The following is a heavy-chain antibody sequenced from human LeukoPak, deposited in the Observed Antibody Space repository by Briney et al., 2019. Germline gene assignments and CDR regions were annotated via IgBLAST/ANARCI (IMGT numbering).Heavy chain of an antibody. Sequence: ASVKVSCKASGYTFTSYGISWVRQAPGQGLEWRGWISAYNGNTNYAQKLQGRVTMTTDTSKSTAYMELSSVRAEDTALYYCARDRSLYSSTWYVPRDGFDIWGQGTMVTVSS. J-gene: IGHJ3*02. CDR1: GYTFTSYG. CDR3: ARDRSLYSSTWYVPRDGFDI. V-gene: IGHV1-18*01. CDR2: ISAYNGNT. D-gene: IGHD6-13*01.